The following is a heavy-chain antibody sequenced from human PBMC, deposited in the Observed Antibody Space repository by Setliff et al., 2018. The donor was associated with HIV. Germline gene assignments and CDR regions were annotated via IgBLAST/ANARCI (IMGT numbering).Heavy chain of an antibody. D-gene: IGHD2-15*01. J-gene: IGHJ5*02. CDR3: ASLLGYCSGGSCYSGWFDP. CDR1: GDSISSYY. CDR2: IYYSGST. Sequence: SETLSLTCTVSGDSISSYYWSWIRQPPGKGLERIGYIYYSGSTNYNPSLKSRVTISVDTSKNQFSLKLSSVTAADTAVYYCASLLGYCSGGSCYSGWFDPWGQGTLVTVSS. V-gene: IGHV4-59*01.